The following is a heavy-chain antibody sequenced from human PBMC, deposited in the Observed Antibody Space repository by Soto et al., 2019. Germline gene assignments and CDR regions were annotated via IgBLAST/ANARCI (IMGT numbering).Heavy chain of an antibody. CDR2: IIPIFGTT. J-gene: IGHJ6*02. Sequence: QVQLVQGGTEVKMAGSSVRISCEASGGTLSNYAVSWVRPAPGLGLEWMGGIIPIFGTTTYAQKFQGRITITADETTGRVYMDLTGLRSDDTAVFYCTRAVRTGNYGIDVWGQGTTVTVSS. V-gene: IGHV1-69*01. CDR3: TRAVRTGNYGIDV. CDR1: GGTLSNYA.